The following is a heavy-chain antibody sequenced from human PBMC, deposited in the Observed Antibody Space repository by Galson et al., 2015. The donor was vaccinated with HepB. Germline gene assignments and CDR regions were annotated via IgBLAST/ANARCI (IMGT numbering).Heavy chain of an antibody. CDR2: MNPNSGNT. Sequence: SVKVSCKASGYTFTSYDINWVRQATGQGLEWMGWMNPNSGNTGYAQKFQGRVTMTRNTSISTAYMELSSLRSEDTAVYYCARGLGICSSTSCYTAQTYYYYYMDVWGKGTTVTVSS. CDR1: GYTFTSYD. V-gene: IGHV1-8*01. D-gene: IGHD2-2*02. CDR3: ARGLGICSSTSCYTAQTYYYYYMDV. J-gene: IGHJ6*03.